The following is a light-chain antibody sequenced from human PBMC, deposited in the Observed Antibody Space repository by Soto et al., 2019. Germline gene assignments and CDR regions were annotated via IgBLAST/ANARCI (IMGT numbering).Light chain of an antibody. CDR2: EVS. Sequence: QSGLTQPPSASGSPGQSVTISCTGTSSDVDAFSHVSWYLQHPGRAPKLMIYEVSKRPSGVPDRFSGSKSGNTASLSVSGLQAEDEADYYCFANAGNNNFVFGTGTKLTVL. CDR3: FANAGNNNFV. J-gene: IGLJ1*01. CDR1: SSDVDAFSH. V-gene: IGLV2-8*01.